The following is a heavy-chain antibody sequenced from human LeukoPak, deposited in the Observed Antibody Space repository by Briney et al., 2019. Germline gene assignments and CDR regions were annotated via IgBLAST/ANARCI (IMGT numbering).Heavy chain of an antibody. J-gene: IGHJ3*02. CDR3: ASRGRITVAFDI. V-gene: IGHV3-30*03. Sequence: GRSLRLSCAASGFTFSSYGMHWVRQAPGKGLEWVAVISYDGSNKYYADSVKGRFTISRDNSKNTLYLQMNSLRAEDTAVYYCASRGRITVAFDIWGQGTMVTVSS. D-gene: IGHD3-10*01. CDR1: GFTFSSYG. CDR2: ISYDGSNK.